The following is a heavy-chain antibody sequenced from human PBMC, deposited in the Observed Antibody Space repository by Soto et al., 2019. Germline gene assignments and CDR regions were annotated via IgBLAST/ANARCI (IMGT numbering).Heavy chain of an antibody. Sequence: EVQLVESGGGLVQPGGSLRLSCAASGFTFGSYPMHWVRQAPGKGLEYVSAMSTNGDSTFYANSVKGRFTISRDNSKNTLYLHMGSLGAEDMGVYYCAREGMSRPRWVFDYWGQGTLVTASS. CDR1: GFTFGSYP. D-gene: IGHD6-13*01. CDR3: AREGMSRPRWVFDY. V-gene: IGHV3-64*01. CDR2: MSTNGDST. J-gene: IGHJ4*02.